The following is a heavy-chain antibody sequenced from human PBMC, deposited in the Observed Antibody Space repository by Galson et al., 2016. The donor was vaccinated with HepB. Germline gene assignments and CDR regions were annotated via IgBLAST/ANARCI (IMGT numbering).Heavy chain of an antibody. CDR1: RGTFSSYA. V-gene: IGHV1-69*10. D-gene: IGHD6-6*01. J-gene: IGHJ3*02. Sequence: VKVSCKASRGTFSSYAISWVRQAPGEGLEWVGGIVPTVDVVNYAQKFQGRVTITADKSTSTTYAELSSLRSEDTAVYYCARGRLVRDAFDIWGQGTMVTVSS. CDR3: ARGRLVRDAFDI. CDR2: IVPTVDVV.